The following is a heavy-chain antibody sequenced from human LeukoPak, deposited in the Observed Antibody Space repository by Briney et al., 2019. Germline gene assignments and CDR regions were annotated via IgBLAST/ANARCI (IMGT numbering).Heavy chain of an antibody. J-gene: IGHJ2*01. V-gene: IGHV1-18*01. Sequence: GASVKVSCKASGYTFTSYGISWVRQAPGQGLEWMGWISAYNGNTNYVEKLQGRVTMTTDTSTSTAYMELRSLRSDDTAVYYCARDEVAGMGNWYFDLWGRGTLVTVSS. CDR1: GYTFTSYG. CDR2: ISAYNGNT. CDR3: ARDEVAGMGNWYFDL. D-gene: IGHD6-19*01.